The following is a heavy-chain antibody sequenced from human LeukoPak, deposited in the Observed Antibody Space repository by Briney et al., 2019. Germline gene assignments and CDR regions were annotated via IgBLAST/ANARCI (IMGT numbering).Heavy chain of an antibody. J-gene: IGHJ2*01. D-gene: IGHD4-17*01. CDR1: GLTFSIYA. CDR3: AKARYGDSGWYFAP. V-gene: IGHV3-23*01. Sequence: GGSLRLSCAASGLTFSIYAMSWVRQAPGKGLEWVSAISGSGGSTYYADSVKGRFTISRDNSKNTLYLQMKSLRVEDTAIYYCAKARYGDSGWYFAPWGRGTQVLVSS. CDR2: ISGSGGST.